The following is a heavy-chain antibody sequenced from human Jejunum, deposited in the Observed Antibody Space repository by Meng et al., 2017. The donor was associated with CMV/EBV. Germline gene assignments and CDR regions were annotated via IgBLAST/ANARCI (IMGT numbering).Heavy chain of an antibody. CDR2: INPTSRDT. J-gene: IGHJ4*02. V-gene: IGHV1-2*04. D-gene: IGHD1-26*01. Sequence: CKTSGYSFTGYYIHWVRQGPGQGLEWMGWINPTSRDTNYAQKFQGWVAMTGDTSINTVYMEMTRLTSGDTAVYYCARQDATSWDFDFWGQGTLVTVSS. CDR3: ARQDATSWDFDF. CDR1: GYSFTGYY.